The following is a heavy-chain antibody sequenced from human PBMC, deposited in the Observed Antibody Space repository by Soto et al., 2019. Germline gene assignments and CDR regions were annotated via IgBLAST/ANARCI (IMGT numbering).Heavy chain of an antibody. CDR3: ARDKDIVATVFDY. CDR1: GFTFSDYY. CDR2: ISSSGSTI. D-gene: IGHD5-12*01. Sequence: GGSLRLSCAASGFTFSDYYMSWIRQAPGKGLEWVSYISSSGSTIYYADSVKGRFTISRDNAKNSLYLQMNSLRAEDTAVYYCARDKDIVATVFDYWGQGTLVTVSS. J-gene: IGHJ4*02. V-gene: IGHV3-11*01.